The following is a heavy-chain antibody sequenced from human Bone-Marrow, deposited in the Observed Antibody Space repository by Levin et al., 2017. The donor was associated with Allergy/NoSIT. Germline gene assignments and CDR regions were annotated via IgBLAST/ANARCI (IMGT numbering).Heavy chain of an antibody. V-gene: IGHV2-5*02. CDR1: GFSLTTSGVG. J-gene: IGHJ4*02. Sequence: KASGPTLVKPTQTLTLTCTFSGFSLTTSGVGVGWIRQPPGKALEWLAFIYWDDEKRYSPSLKNRLTITKDTSKNRVVLTLTNMDPVDTATYYCAHRRQQVYDYWGQGTLVTVSS. CDR2: IYWDDEK. CDR3: AHRRQQVYDY. D-gene: IGHD2-8*01.